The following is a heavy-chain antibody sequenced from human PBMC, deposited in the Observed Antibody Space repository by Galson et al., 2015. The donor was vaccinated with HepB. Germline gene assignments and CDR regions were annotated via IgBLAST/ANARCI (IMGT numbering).Heavy chain of an antibody. Sequence: SLRLSCAASGFTFTSYWMTWVRQAPGKGLEWVASIKHDGSDKYYLDSVKGRFTVSRDNAEKSLYLQMNSLRAEDTAVYYCARDSAVGGRPTTPYYYFYGLDVWGQGTTVTVSS. CDR2: IKHDGSDK. CDR3: ARDSAVGGRPTTPYYYFYGLDV. D-gene: IGHD1-1*01. CDR1: GFTFTSYW. V-gene: IGHV3-7*05. J-gene: IGHJ6*02.